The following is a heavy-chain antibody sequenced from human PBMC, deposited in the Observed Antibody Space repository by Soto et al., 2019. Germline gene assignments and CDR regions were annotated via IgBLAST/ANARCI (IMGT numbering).Heavy chain of an antibody. CDR2: IYHSGTA. J-gene: IGHJ4*02. CDR3: ARHIGVPGTRGFDY. Sequence: QVQLQESGPGLVKPSGTLSLTCAVSGASISDNNWWSWVRQPPGKGLEWIGEIYHSGTANYSTSLNSRVIISLDKSKNQISLQRRSVSAADSAVYYCARHIGVPGTRGFDYWGQGTLVTVSS. CDR1: GASISDNNW. D-gene: IGHD3-3*01. V-gene: IGHV4-4*02.